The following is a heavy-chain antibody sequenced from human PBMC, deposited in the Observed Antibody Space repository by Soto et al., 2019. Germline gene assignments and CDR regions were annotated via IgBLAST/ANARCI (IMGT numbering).Heavy chain of an antibody. V-gene: IGHV3-33*01. D-gene: IGHD3-10*01. CDR1: GFTFSSYG. CDR3: ARRVTMVRGVYYYYGMAV. CDR2: IWYDGSNK. J-gene: IGHJ6*02. Sequence: LRLSCAASGFTFSSYGMHWVRQAPGKGLEWVAVIWYDGSNKYYADSVKGRFTISRDNSKNTLYLQMNSLRAEDTAVYYCARRVTMVRGVYYYYGMAVWGQGTRVTVSS.